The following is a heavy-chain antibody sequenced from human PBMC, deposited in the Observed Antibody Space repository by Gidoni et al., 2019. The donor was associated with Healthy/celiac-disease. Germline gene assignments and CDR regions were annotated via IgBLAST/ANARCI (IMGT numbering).Heavy chain of an antibody. Sequence: QVQLQESGPGLVKPSETLSLTCTVSGYSISSGYYWGWIRQPPGKGLEWIGSIYHSGSTYYNPSLKSRVTISVDTSKNQFSLKLSSVTAADTAVYYCARDLGFGELLGPNYYYYYGMDVWGQGTTVTVSS. V-gene: IGHV4-38-2*02. D-gene: IGHD3-10*01. J-gene: IGHJ6*02. CDR3: ARDLGFGELLGPNYYYYYGMDV. CDR1: GYSISSGYY. CDR2: IYHSGST.